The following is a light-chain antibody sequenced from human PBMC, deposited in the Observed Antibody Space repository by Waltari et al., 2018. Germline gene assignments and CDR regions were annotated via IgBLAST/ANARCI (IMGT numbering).Light chain of an antibody. CDR2: WAS. CDR1: QSVLYNSNNKNY. V-gene: IGKV4-1*01. Sequence: DIVMTQSPDSLAVSLGERATIKCKSRQSVLYNSNNKNYLAWYQQRPGQPPKLLIYWASTRESGVPDRFSGSGSGTDFTLTITSLQAEDVAVYYCQQYLSRPDTFGQGTKLEIK. J-gene: IGKJ2*01. CDR3: QQYLSRPDT.